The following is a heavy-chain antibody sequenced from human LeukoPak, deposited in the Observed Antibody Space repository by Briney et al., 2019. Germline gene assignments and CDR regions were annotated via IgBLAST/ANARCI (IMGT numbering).Heavy chain of an antibody. V-gene: IGHV2-5*02. CDR3: AHSTYCTSTSCYIKSWFDP. Sequence: NKSGSTLVKPTQTLTLTCTFSGFSLSTSGGGVGWIRQPPGKALDWLALIYWDDDKRYSPSLKSRLTITKDTSKHQVVLTMTNMDPVDTATYYCAHSTYCTSTSCYIKSWFDPWGQGTLVTVSS. CDR2: IYWDDDK. J-gene: IGHJ5*02. CDR1: GFSLSTSGGG. D-gene: IGHD2-2*02.